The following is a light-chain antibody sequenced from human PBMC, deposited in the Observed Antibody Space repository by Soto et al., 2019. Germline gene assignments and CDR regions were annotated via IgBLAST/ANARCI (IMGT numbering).Light chain of an antibody. V-gene: IGKV3-20*01. J-gene: IGKJ1*01. CDR2: GAS. Sequence: EIVLTQSPGTLSLSPGERATLSCRASQSVSSSYLAWYQQKPGQAPRLLIYGASSRATGIPDRFSGSGSGTDFSLTISRLELEDFAVYYCQQYCSSLWTFGQGTKVEIK. CDR1: QSVSSSY. CDR3: QQYCSSLWT.